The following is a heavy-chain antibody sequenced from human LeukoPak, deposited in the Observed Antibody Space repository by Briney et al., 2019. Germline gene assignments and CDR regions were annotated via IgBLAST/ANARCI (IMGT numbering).Heavy chain of an antibody. CDR1: GFTFDDYA. Sequence: PGRSLRLSCAASGFTFDDYAMHWVRQAPGKGLEWVSGISWNSGSIGYADSVKGRFTISRDNAKNSLYLQMNGLRAEDTALYYCASIAAAGTGCFQHWGQGTLVTVSS. CDR3: ASIAAAGTGCFQH. D-gene: IGHD6-13*01. CDR2: ISWNSGSI. V-gene: IGHV3-9*01. J-gene: IGHJ1*01.